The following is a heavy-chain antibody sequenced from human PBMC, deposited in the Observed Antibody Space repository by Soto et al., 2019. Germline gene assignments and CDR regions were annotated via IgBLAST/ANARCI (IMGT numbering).Heavy chain of an antibody. Sequence: SETLSLTCTVSGGSISSYYWSWIRQPPGKGLEWIGYIYYSGSTNYNPSLKSRVTISVDTSKNQFSLKLSSVTAADTAVYYCARERRMGYDSSGHYYYYGMDVWGQGTTVTVSS. J-gene: IGHJ6*02. V-gene: IGHV4-59*01. CDR2: IYYSGST. D-gene: IGHD3-22*01. CDR1: GGSISSYY. CDR3: ARERRMGYDSSGHYYYYGMDV.